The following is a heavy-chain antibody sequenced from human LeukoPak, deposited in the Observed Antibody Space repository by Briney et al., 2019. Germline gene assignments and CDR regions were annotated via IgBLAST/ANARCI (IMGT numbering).Heavy chain of an antibody. D-gene: IGHD3-3*01. V-gene: IGHV1-69*05. Sequence: ASVKVSCKASGGTFSSYAISWVRQAPGQGLKWMGGIIPIFGTANYAQKFQGRVTIATDESTSTAYMELSSLRSEDTAVYYCATTRTVWSGYYTAFDYWGQGTLVTVSS. J-gene: IGHJ4*02. CDR3: ATTRTVWSGYYTAFDY. CDR2: IIPIFGTA. CDR1: GGTFSSYA.